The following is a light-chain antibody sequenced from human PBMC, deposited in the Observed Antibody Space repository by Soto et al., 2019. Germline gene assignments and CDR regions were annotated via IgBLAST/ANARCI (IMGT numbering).Light chain of an antibody. CDR3: HHYGTSHFT. CDR1: QSLDYN. V-gene: IGKV3-15*01. J-gene: IGKJ3*01. Sequence: EIVMTQSPATLSVSLGERATLSCRAGQSLDYNLAWYQQKPGQAPRLLIYGASARATGVPARFSGSGSETEFTLTISSVQSEDCAVYYCHHYGTSHFTFGPGTKVDI. CDR2: GAS.